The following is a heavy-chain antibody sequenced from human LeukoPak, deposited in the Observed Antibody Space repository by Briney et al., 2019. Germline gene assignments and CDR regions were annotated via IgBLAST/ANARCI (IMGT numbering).Heavy chain of an antibody. V-gene: IGHV5-10-1*01. CDR3: ARHNSSGWFDAFDI. CDR2: IDPSDSYT. Sequence: GESLKISCKGSGYSFTSYWISWVRQMPGKGLEWMGRIDPSDSYTNYSPSFQGHVTISADKSISTAYPQWSSLKASDTAMYCCARHNSSGWFDAFDIWGQGTMVTVSS. J-gene: IGHJ3*02. D-gene: IGHD6-19*01. CDR1: GYSFTSYW.